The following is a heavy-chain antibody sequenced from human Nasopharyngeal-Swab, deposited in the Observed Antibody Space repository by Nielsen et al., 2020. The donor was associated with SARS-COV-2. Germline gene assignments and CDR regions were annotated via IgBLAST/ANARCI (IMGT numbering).Heavy chain of an antibody. CDR1: GFTFSSYA. Sequence: GGSLRLSCAASGFTFSSYAMTWVRQAPGKGLEWVSAISGSAGSTYYADSVKGRFTISRDNSKNTLYLQMNSLRVDDTAVYYCAKDVHGDYGGIDYWGQGILVTVSS. CDR2: ISGSAGST. V-gene: IGHV3-23*01. CDR3: AKDVHGDYGGIDY. D-gene: IGHD4-17*01. J-gene: IGHJ4*02.